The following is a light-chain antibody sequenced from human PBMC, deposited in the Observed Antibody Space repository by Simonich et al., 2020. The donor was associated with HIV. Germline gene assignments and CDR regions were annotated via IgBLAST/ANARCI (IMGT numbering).Light chain of an antibody. CDR1: QSVSSSY. J-gene: IGKJ2*01. Sequence: EIVLTQSPGTLSLSPGERATLSCRASQSVSSSYLAWYQQKPGLAPRLLIYDASSRAPGIPDRFSGSGSGTDFTLTISRLEPEDFAVYYCQQYGSSPPYTFGQGTKLEIK. CDR3: QQYGSSPPYT. V-gene: IGKV3D-20*01. CDR2: DAS.